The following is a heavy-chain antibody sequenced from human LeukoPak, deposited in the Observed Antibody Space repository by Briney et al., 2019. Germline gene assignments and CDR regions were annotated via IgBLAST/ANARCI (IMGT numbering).Heavy chain of an antibody. CDR3: ARGGDYQQY. V-gene: IGHV4-39*07. CDR2: IYYSGSS. J-gene: IGHJ4*02. CDR1: GGSISSSGYY. D-gene: IGHD4-17*01. Sequence: SETLSLTCTVSGGSISSSGYYWGWVRQPPGKELEWIGSIYYSGSSHYNPSLKSRVTISVDTSKNQFSLKLSSVTAADTAVYYCARGGDYQQYWGQGTLVTVSS.